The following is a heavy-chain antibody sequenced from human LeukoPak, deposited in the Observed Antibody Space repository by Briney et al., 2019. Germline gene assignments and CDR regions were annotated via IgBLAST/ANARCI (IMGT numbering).Heavy chain of an antibody. D-gene: IGHD2-15*01. CDR1: GGSISSGGYY. J-gene: IGHJ4*02. CDR2: IYYSGST. CDR3: ARDTCSGGSCYSDY. V-gene: IGHV4-31*03. Sequence: SETLSLTCTVSGGSISSGGYYWSWIRQHPGKGLEWIGYIYYSGSTYYNPSLKSRVTISVGTSKNQFSLKLSSVTAADTAVYYCARDTCSGGSCYSDYWGQGTLVTVSS.